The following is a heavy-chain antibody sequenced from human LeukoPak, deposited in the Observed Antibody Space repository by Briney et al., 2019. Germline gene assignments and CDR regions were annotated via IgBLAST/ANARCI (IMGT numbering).Heavy chain of an antibody. CDR3: ARDLVVGYYDSSGYFVY. V-gene: IGHV1-69*05. CDR2: IIPIFGTA. CDR1: GGTFSSYA. J-gene: IGHJ4*02. D-gene: IGHD3-22*01. Sequence: ASVKVSCKASGGTFSSYAISWVRQAPGQGLEWMGRIIPIFGTANYAQKFQGRVTITTDESTSTAYMELSSLRSEDTAVYYCARDLVVGYYDSSGYFVYWGQGTLVTVSS.